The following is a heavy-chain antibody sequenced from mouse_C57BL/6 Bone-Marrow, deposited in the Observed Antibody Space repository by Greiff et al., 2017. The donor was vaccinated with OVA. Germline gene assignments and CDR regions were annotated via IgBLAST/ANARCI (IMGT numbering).Heavy chain of an antibody. D-gene: IGHD3-2*02. J-gene: IGHJ2*01. CDR3: ARQLRLFYFDY. CDR1: GYAFSSYW. Sequence: VQLQESGAELVKPGASVKISCKASGYAFSSYWMNWVKQRPGKGLEWIGQIYPGDGDTNYNGKFKGKATLTADKSSSTAYMQLSSLTSEDSAVYFCARQLRLFYFDYWGQGTTLTVSS. CDR2: IYPGDGDT. V-gene: IGHV1-80*01.